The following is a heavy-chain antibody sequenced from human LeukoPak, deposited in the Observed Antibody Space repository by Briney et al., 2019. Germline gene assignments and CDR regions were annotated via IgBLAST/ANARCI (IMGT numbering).Heavy chain of an antibody. CDR2: FSSDGTTI. CDR1: GFTLSRSW. J-gene: IGHJ5*02. Sequence: GGSLRLFCAASGFTLSRSWMHWVRHDPGKGLVWVSLFSSDGTTITYADSVKGRFTISRDNAKNTLYLQMNSLRAEDTAVYYCVRADDAWGQGTLVTVSS. CDR3: VRADDA. D-gene: IGHD3-3*01. V-gene: IGHV3-74*01.